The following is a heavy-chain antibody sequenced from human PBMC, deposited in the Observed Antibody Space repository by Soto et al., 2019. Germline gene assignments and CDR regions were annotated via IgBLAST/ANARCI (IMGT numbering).Heavy chain of an antibody. D-gene: IGHD3-22*01. V-gene: IGHV3-30*18. CDR1: GFTFSSYG. J-gene: IGHJ4*02. CDR3: ANDGYADYNDSSGYYSGSY. Sequence: TGGSLRLSCAASGFTFSSYGMHWVRQAPGKGLEWVAVISYDGSNKYYADPVKGRFTISRDNSKNTLYLQMNSLRAGDTAVYYCANDGYADYNDSSGYYSGSYWGQGTLVTVSS. CDR2: ISYDGSNK.